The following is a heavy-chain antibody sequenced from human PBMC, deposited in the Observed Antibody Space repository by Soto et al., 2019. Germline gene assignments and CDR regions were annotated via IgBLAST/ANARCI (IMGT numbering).Heavy chain of an antibody. V-gene: IGHV1-69*08. CDR2: IIAVLGIT. CDR1: GGTSSTYT. J-gene: IGHJ4*02. Sequence: QVHLVQSGAEVRKPGSSVKVSCKASGGTSSTYTISWGRQAPGQGLEWMGRIIAVLGITNYAQSFQGRVTITADKSTSTAYMERSSLRSEDTAVYYCAREEGTVTYDYWGQGTLVTVSS. CDR3: AREEGTVTYDY. D-gene: IGHD4-17*01.